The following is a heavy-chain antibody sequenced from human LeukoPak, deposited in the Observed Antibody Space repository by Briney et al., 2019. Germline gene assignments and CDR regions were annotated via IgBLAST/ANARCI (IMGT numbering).Heavy chain of an antibody. V-gene: IGHV4-61*05. J-gene: IGHJ5*02. CDR1: GGSISSSSYY. Sequence: PSGTLSLTCTVSGGSISSSSYYWGWIRQPPGKGLEWTGYIYYSGSTNYNPSLKSRVTISVDTSKNQFSLKLSSVTAADTAVYYCARGHGWLQNNWFDPWGRGTLVTVSS. CDR2: IYYSGST. D-gene: IGHD5-24*01. CDR3: ARGHGWLQNNWFDP.